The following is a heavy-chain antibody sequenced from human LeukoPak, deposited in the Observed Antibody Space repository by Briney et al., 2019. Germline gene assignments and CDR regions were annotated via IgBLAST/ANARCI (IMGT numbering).Heavy chain of an antibody. D-gene: IGHD2-2*01. Sequence: SVKVSCKASGGTFSSYAISWVRQAPGQGLEWMGGIIPIFGTANYAQKFQGRVTITADESTSTAYMELSSLRSEDTAVYYCASPTGGPAAAPFDYWGQGTLVTVSS. J-gene: IGHJ4*02. CDR2: IIPIFGTA. CDR3: ASPTGGPAAAPFDY. CDR1: GGTFSSYA. V-gene: IGHV1-69*13.